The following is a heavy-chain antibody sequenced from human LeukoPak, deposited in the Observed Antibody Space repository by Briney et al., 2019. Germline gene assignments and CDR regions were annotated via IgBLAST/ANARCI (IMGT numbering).Heavy chain of an antibody. CDR3: ATPYDSSGYYYDGALDY. J-gene: IGHJ4*02. CDR2: INPNSGGT. V-gene: IGHV1-2*02. CDR1: GYTFTGYY. D-gene: IGHD3-22*01. Sequence: GASVKVSCKASGYTFTGYYMHWVRQAPGQGLEWMGWINPNSGGTNYAQKFQGRVTMTRDTSISTAYMELSRLRSDDTAVYYRATPYDSSGYYYDGALDYWGQGTLVTVSS.